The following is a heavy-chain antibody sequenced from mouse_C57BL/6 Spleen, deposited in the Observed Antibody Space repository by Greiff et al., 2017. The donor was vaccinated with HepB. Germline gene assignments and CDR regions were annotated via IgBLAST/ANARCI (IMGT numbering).Heavy chain of an antibody. CDR1: GYTFTSYW. CDR2: IYPSDSET. V-gene: IGHV1-61*01. CDR3: AREDYYFDD. J-gene: IGHJ2*01. Sequence: QVQLQQPGAELVRPGSSVKLSCKASGYTFTSYWMDWVKQRPGQGLEWIGNIYPSDSETHYNQKFKDKATLTVDKSSSTAYMQLSSLTSEDSAVYYCAREDYYFDDWGQGTTLTVSS.